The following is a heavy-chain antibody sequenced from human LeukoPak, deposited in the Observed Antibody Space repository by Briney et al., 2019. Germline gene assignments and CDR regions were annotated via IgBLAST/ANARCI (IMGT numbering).Heavy chain of an antibody. J-gene: IGHJ4*02. V-gene: IGHV3-74*01. Sequence: PGGSLRLSCAASGFDFSSNWMHWVRHAPGRGLVWVSRIKGDGISTNYADPVKGRFTISRDIAKNTLYLQMNSLRAEDTGVYYCAKDHYWSIDYWGRGTLVTVSS. CDR1: GFDFSSNW. CDR3: AKDHYWSIDY. D-gene: IGHD3-3*01. CDR2: IKGDGIST.